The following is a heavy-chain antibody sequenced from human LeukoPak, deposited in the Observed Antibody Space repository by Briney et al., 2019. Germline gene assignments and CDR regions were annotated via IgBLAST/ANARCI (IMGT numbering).Heavy chain of an antibody. D-gene: IGHD4-17*01. CDR3: ARHVGTALYGQYYFDY. CDR2: ISYSEST. CDR1: GGSISSSTYY. Sequence: SETLSLTCTVSGGSISSSTYYWGWIRQPPGKALEWIGSISYSESTYYSPSLKSRVTISLHTSKNHFSLKLNSVTAADTAVYYCARHVGTALYGQYYFDYWGPGTLVTVSS. V-gene: IGHV4-39*01. J-gene: IGHJ4*02.